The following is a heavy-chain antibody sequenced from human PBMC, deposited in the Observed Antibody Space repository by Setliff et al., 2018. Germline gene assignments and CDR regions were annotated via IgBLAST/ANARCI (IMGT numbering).Heavy chain of an antibody. Sequence: GSLRLSCAASGFTFTSYDMTWVRQAPGKGLEWVASINNGGVSADYTDSVKGRFTISRDNSRNTLYLQMKSLRAEDTAIYYCATSTITTYYFDYWGHGTLVTVSS. V-gene: IGHV3-23*01. CDR2: INNGGVSA. CDR3: ATSTITTYYFDY. D-gene: IGHD4-4*01. CDR1: GFTFTSYD. J-gene: IGHJ4*01.